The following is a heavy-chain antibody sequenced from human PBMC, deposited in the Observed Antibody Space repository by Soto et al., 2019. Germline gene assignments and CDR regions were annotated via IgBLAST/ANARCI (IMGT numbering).Heavy chain of an antibody. V-gene: IGHV4-39*01. J-gene: IGHJ4*02. CDR1: GGSISSSSYY. CDR3: ARHGDYYDSSGYYGRVLDY. Sequence: PSETLSLTCTVSGGSISSSSYYWGWIRQPPGKGLEWIGSIYYSGSTYYNPSLKSRVTISVDTSKNQFSLKLSSVTAADTAVYYCARHGDYYDSSGYYGRVLDYWGQGTLVTVSS. CDR2: IYYSGST. D-gene: IGHD3-22*01.